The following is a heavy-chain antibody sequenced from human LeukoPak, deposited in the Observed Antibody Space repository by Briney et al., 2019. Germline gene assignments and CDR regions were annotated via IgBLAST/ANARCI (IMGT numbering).Heavy chain of an antibody. D-gene: IGHD5-12*01. CDR3: ARDQGGYSGYDAVGRYFDY. CDR2: IRGSGDRT. V-gene: IGHV3-23*01. CDR1: GFTFSSYA. Sequence: PGGSLRLSCAASGFTFSSYAMSWVRQAPGKGLEWVSTIRGSGDRTYLADSVKGRFTISRDNSKNTLYLQMNSLRAEDTAVYYCARDQGGYSGYDAVGRYFDYWGQGTLVTVSS. J-gene: IGHJ4*02.